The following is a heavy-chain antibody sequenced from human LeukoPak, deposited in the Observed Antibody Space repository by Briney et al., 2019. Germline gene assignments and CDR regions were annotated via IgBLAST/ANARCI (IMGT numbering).Heavy chain of an antibody. CDR3: ARDRDGSYYYDAFDI. J-gene: IGHJ3*02. Sequence: PGGSLRLSCAASGFTFSNYEMNWVRQAPGKGLEWYSYISSSGRSIYYAASVKGRFTFSRDNAKNSLSLQMNSLRAEDTAVYYCARDRDGSYYYDAFDIWGRGTMVTVSS. CDR2: ISSSGRSI. V-gene: IGHV3-48*03. CDR1: GFTFSNYE. D-gene: IGHD1-26*01.